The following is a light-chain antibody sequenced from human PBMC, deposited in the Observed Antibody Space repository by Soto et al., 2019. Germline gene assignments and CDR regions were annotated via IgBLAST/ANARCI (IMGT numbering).Light chain of an antibody. Sequence: DIQMTQSPSSLSASVGARVSITCQASEDIRTSLSWFQHKPGRAPKLLIYGASYLETGVPSRFRGSGSGTDFTLTISSLQPEDVAVYFCQQYYSTPLTFGGGTKVEIK. CDR3: QQYYSTPLT. V-gene: IGKV1-33*01. CDR1: EDIRTS. J-gene: IGKJ4*01. CDR2: GAS.